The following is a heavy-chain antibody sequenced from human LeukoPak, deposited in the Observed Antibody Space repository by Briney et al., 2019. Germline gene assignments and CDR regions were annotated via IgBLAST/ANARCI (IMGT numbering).Heavy chain of an antibody. J-gene: IGHJ4*02. CDR3: ARDTIAAPGDFDY. CDR1: GFTFSRYW. Sequence: PGGSLRLSCAASGFTFSRYWMHWVRQAPGKGLVWVSLIDNDEKITTYADSVKGRFTISRDNAKNTLYLQMYSLRADDTAVYYCARDTIAAPGDFDYWGQGTLVTVSS. D-gene: IGHD6-13*01. V-gene: IGHV3-74*01. CDR2: IDNDEKIT.